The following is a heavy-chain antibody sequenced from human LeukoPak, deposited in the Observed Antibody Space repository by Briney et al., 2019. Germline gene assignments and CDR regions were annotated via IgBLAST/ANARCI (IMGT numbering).Heavy chain of an antibody. J-gene: IGHJ4*02. V-gene: IGHV4-39*01. CDR1: GGYISSSSYY. CDR3: ARHKVDKYRSSSRYFDY. D-gene: IGHD6-6*01. CDR2: IYYSGST. Sequence: PSETLSLTCTVSGGYISSSSYYWGWIRQPPGKGLEWIGSIYYSGSTYYNPSLKSRVTISVDTSKNQFSLKLSSVTAADTAVYYCARHKVDKYRSSSRYFDYWGQGTLVTVSS.